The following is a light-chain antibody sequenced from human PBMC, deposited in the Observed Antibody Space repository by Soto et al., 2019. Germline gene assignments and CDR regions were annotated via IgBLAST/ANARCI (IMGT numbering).Light chain of an antibody. CDR2: DAS. Sequence: PGERATLSFTASQSLRSNFLAWYQQKPGQAPRLLIYDASSRAAGIPDRFSGSGSGTDFTLTISRLEPEDFAVYYCQQYGNSPWTFGQGTKVDIK. CDR1: QSLRSNF. V-gene: IGKV3-20*01. J-gene: IGKJ1*01. CDR3: QQYGNSPWT.